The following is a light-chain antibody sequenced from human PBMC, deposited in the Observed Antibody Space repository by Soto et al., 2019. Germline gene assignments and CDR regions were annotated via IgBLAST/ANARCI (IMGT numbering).Light chain of an antibody. CDR3: QQGNSSPFT. CDR1: QGIRTW. CDR2: AAS. Sequence: DIQMTQSPSSVSASVGARVTITCRASQGIRTWLAWYQQKPGHAPKLLIYAASSLQSGVPSGFSGSGSGTDFPLYNSSLQTEDFAAYYCQQGNSSPFTFGPGTKV. V-gene: IGKV1-12*01. J-gene: IGKJ3*01.